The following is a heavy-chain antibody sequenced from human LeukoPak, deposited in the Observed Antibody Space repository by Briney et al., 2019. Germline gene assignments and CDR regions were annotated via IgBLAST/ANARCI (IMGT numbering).Heavy chain of an antibody. Sequence: ASVKVSCKASGYTFTGYYMHWVRQAPGQGLEWMGWISPNSGGTNYAQKFQGRVTMTRDTSISTAYLELSRLRSDDTAVYYCARGAGYYDAFDIWGQGTMVTVSS. CDR2: ISPNSGGT. D-gene: IGHD3-22*01. CDR1: GYTFTGYY. CDR3: ARGAGYYDAFDI. J-gene: IGHJ3*02. V-gene: IGHV1-2*02.